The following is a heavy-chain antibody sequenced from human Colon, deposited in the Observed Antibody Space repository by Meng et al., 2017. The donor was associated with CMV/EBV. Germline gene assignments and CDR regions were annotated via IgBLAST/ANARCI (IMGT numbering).Heavy chain of an antibody. CDR1: GFTFSNSG. CDR2: IPYDGAKE. Sequence: GESLKISCAASGFTFSNSGMHWVRQAPGKGLDWVAFIPYDGAKEFYADSVKGRFTTSRDNSKNTLYLQMNSLRPEDTSVYYCAKEATVATDAIDTWGQGTKVTVSS. J-gene: IGHJ3*02. CDR3: AKEATVATDAIDT. V-gene: IGHV3-30*02. D-gene: IGHD6-19*01.